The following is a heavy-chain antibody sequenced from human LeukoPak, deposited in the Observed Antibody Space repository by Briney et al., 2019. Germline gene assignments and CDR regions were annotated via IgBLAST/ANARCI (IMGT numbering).Heavy chain of an antibody. CDR1: GFTFSSYW. CDR2: IKQDGSEK. V-gene: IGHV3-7*01. CDR3: ARDLGPYNTSPNSGAFDI. D-gene: IGHD1-14*01. J-gene: IGHJ3*02. Sequence: PGGSLRLSSAASGFTFSSYWMSWVRQAPGKGLEWVANIKQDGSEKYYVDSVKGRFTISRDNAKNSLYLQMNSLRAEDTAVFYCARDLGPYNTSPNSGAFDIWGQGTMVTVSS.